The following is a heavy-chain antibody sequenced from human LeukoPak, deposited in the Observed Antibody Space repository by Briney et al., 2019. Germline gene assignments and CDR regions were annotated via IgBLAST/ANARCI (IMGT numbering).Heavy chain of an antibody. CDR3: ARDLEYSSGWSSYYFDY. Sequence: ASVKVSCKASGGTFSSYAISWVRQAPGQGLEWMGGIIPIFGTAIYAQKFQGRVTITADESTSTAYMELSSLRSEDTAVYYCARDLEYSSGWSSYYFDYWGQGTLVTVSS. V-gene: IGHV1-69*13. CDR1: GGTFSSYA. CDR2: IIPIFGTA. D-gene: IGHD6-19*01. J-gene: IGHJ4*02.